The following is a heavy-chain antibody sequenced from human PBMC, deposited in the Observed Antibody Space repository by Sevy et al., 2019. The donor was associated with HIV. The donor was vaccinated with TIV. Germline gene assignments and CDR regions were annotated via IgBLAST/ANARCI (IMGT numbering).Heavy chain of an antibody. J-gene: IGHJ4*02. V-gene: IGHV3-21*01. Sequence: GESLKISCAASGFTFSSYRMNLVRQAPGKGLEWVSSIGSSSSYIYYADSVKGRFTIPRDNAKNSLYLQMNSLRAEDTAVYYCARAHTYYYDSSGYSGYWGQGTLVTVSS. CDR1: GFTFSSYR. CDR2: IGSSSSYI. D-gene: IGHD3-22*01. CDR3: ARAHTYYYDSSGYSGY.